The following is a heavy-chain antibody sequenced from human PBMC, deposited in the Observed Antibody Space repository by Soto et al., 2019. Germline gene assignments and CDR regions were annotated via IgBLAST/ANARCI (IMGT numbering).Heavy chain of an antibody. CDR2: INAGNGNT. D-gene: IGHD3-3*01. Sequence: GASVKVSCKASGYTFTSYAMHWVRQAPGQRLEWMGWINAGNGNTKYSQKFQGRVTITRDTSASTAYMELSSLRSEDTAVYYCAKWSGYYPFYYGMEVWGQGTTVTVSS. J-gene: IGHJ6*02. V-gene: IGHV1-3*01. CDR1: GYTFTSYA. CDR3: AKWSGYYPFYYGMEV.